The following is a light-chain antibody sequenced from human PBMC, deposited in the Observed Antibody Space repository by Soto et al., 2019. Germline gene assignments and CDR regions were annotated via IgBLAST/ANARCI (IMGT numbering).Light chain of an antibody. CDR2: AAA. J-gene: IGKJ4*01. V-gene: IGKV1-39*01. CDR3: QQSENIPPT. CDR1: QSISSY. Sequence: DIQITQSPSSLSASVGDRVTITCRASQSISSYLNWYQHKPGKAPNLLIYAAATLQTGVPSRFSGSGSGTDFTFTISSLQPEDFATYYCQQSENIPPTFGRGTKVDIK.